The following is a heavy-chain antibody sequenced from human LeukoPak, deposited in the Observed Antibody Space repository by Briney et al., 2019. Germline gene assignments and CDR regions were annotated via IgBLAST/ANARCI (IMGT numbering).Heavy chain of an antibody. V-gene: IGHV3-7*01. CDR1: GFTFSVYA. J-gene: IGHJ4*02. CDR2: IKQDGRQK. Sequence: PGGSLRLSCAASGFTFSVYAMSWVRQAPGKGREWVANIKQDGRQKDYVDSVKGRFTISRDNAKNSLYLQMNSLRAEDTAVYYCAREGEGGFDYWGQGTLVTVSS. CDR3: AREGEGGFDY. D-gene: IGHD3-16*01.